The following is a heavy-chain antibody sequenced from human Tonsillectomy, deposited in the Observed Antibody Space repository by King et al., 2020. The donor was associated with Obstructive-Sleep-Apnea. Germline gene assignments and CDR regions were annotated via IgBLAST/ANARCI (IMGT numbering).Heavy chain of an antibody. CDR1: GGSISSYY. CDR3: ARDSDDSSGYYSYNWFDS. CDR2: IYYSGST. D-gene: IGHD3-22*01. V-gene: IGHV4-59*01. Sequence: QVQLQESGPGLVKPSETLSLTCTVSGGSISSYYWSWIRQPPGKGLEWIGYIYYSGSTNYNPSLKSRVTISVDTSKNQFSLKLISVTAAYTAVYYCARDSDDSSGYYSYNWFDSWGQGTLVTVSS. J-gene: IGHJ5*01.